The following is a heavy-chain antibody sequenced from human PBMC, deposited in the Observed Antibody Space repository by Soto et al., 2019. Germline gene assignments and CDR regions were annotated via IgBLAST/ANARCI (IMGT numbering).Heavy chain of an antibody. CDR3: AKDGIAEAGTRVDY. D-gene: IGHD6-13*01. J-gene: IGHJ4*02. V-gene: IGHV3-30*18. Sequence: GGSLRLSCAASGFTFSSYGMHWVRQAPGKGLEWVAFISYDGSNKYYADSVKGRFTISRDNSKNTLYLQMNSLRAEDTAVYYCAKDGIAEAGTRVDYWGQGTMATVSS. CDR1: GFTFSSYG. CDR2: ISYDGSNK.